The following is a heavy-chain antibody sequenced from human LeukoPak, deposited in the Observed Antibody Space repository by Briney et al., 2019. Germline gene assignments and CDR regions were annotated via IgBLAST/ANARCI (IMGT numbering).Heavy chain of an antibody. D-gene: IGHD2-21*01. CDR3: ARDFGGETDY. J-gene: IGHJ4*02. Sequence: GGSLRLSCAASGFTFSSYSMSWVRQAPGKGLEWVSSISSSSSYIYYADSVKGRFTISRDNAKNSLYLQMNSLRAEDTAVYYCARDFGGETDYWGREPWSPSPQ. CDR2: ISSSSSYI. V-gene: IGHV3-21*01. CDR1: GFTFSSYS.